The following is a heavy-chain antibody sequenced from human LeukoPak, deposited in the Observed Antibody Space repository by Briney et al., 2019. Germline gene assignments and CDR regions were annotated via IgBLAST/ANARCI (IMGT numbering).Heavy chain of an antibody. J-gene: IGHJ5*02. D-gene: IGHD6-13*01. CDR2: IYYSGST. CDR3: APQIAAAAGFDP. Sequence: PSETLSLTCTVSGGSISSSSYYWGWIRQPPGKGLEWIGSIYYSGSTYYNPSLKSRVTISVDTSKNQFSLKLSSVTAADTAVYYCAPQIAAAAGFDPWGQGTLVTVSS. V-gene: IGHV4-39*01. CDR1: GGSISSSSYY.